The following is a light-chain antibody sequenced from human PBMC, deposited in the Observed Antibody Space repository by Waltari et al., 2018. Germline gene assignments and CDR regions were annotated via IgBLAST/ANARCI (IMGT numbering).Light chain of an antibody. CDR3: QQYSDYSIT. J-gene: IGKJ5*01. V-gene: IGKV1-5*03. Sequence: DIQMTQSPSTLSASVGDSVTITCRASQSISTWLAWYQQRPGKAPKVLIYKASNLESGVPSRFSGSGSGTEFTLTISSLQPDDFATYYCQQYSDYSITFGQGTRPEIK. CDR2: KAS. CDR1: QSISTW.